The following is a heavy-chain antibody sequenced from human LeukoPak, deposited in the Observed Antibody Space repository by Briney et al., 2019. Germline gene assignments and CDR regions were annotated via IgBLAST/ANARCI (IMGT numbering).Heavy chain of an antibody. Sequence: PGRSLRLSCAASGFTFDDHDMHWVRQAPGKGLEWVSGITWDSGITGYADSVKGRFTISRDNSKNTLYLQMNSLRAEDTAVYYCARGRVDTATHAGAFDIWGQGTMVTVSS. V-gene: IGHV3-9*01. J-gene: IGHJ3*02. D-gene: IGHD5-18*01. CDR2: ITWDSGIT. CDR3: ARGRVDTATHAGAFDI. CDR1: GFTFDDHD.